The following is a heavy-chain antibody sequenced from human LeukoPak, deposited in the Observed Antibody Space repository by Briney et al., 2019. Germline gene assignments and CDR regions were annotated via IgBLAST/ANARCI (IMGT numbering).Heavy chain of an antibody. V-gene: IGHV4-59*01. J-gene: IGHJ4*02. Sequence: SETLSLTCTVSGASISNSYWAWMRQPPGKGLEWIGYIYSSGRTKYNPSLKTRVAISTDTSENHVSLKLVSMTAADTAVYYCARWDFGGAIDYWGQGIQVTVSS. D-gene: IGHD4-23*01. CDR1: GASISNSY. CDR2: IYSSGRT. CDR3: ARWDFGGAIDY.